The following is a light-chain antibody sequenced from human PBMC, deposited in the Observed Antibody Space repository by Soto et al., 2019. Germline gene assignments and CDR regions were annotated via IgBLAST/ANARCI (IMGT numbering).Light chain of an antibody. CDR2: DAS. J-gene: IGKJ3*01. CDR1: QSVSSY. Sequence: EIVLTQSPATLSLSTGERATLSCRASQSVSSYLAWYQQKPGQAPRLLIYDASNRATGIPARFSGSGSGTDFTRTIISLEPEEFAVYYCQQLSNWPLLFTFGPGTKVDIK. V-gene: IGKV3-11*01. CDR3: QQLSNWPLLFT.